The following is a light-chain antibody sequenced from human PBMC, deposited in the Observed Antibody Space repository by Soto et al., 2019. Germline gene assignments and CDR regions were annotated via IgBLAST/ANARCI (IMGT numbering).Light chain of an antibody. V-gene: IGKV1-39*01. CDR3: QQSYSTPRP. CDR2: AAS. J-gene: IGKJ1*01. Sequence: TRSRSLLSEYKGDRVSTTSLASQGISSYLAWYQQKPGKAPKLLIYAASTLQSGVPSRFSGSGSGTDFTLTISSLQPEDFATYYCQQSYSTPRPFGQ. CDR1: QGISSY.